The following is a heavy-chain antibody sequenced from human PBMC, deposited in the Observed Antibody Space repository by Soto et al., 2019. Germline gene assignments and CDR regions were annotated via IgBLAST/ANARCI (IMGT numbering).Heavy chain of an antibody. Sequence: PGGSLRLSCAASGFTFSSYWMSWVRQAPGKGLEWVANIKQDGSEKYYVDSVKGRFTISRDNAKNSLYLQMNSLRAEVSAVYYFARAPFVYDFWSGYYAYDAFDIWGQGTMVTGSS. V-gene: IGHV3-7*04. CDR3: ARAPFVYDFWSGYYAYDAFDI. J-gene: IGHJ3*02. CDR1: GFTFSSYW. CDR2: IKQDGSEK. D-gene: IGHD3-3*01.